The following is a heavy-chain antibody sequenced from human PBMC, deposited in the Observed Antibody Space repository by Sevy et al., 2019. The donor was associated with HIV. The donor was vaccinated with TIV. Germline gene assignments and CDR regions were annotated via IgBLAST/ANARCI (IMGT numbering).Heavy chain of an antibody. CDR1: GFTFSSYA. V-gene: IGHV3-30*03. D-gene: IGHD3-16*01. J-gene: IGHJ6*02. CDR2: ISYDGNNK. Sequence: GGSLRLSCAASGFTFSSYAMHWVRQAPGKGLEWVAVISYDGNNKYADSVKGRFTISRDNSKNTLYLQMNSLRAEETAVYYCAGDGSSGGLFLKDYYYFGMDVWGQGTTVTVSS. CDR3: AGDGSSGGLFLKDYYYFGMDV.